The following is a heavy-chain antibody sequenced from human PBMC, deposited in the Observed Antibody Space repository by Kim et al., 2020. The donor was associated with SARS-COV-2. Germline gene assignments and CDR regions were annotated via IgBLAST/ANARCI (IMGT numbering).Heavy chain of an antibody. CDR2: ISYDGSNK. V-gene: IGHV3-30-3*01. J-gene: IGHJ3*02. CDR1: GFTFSSYA. CDR3: ARDWEVMGAPSGNAFDI. Sequence: GGSLRLSCAASGFTFSSYAMHWVRQAPGKGLEWVAVISYDGSNKYYADSVKGRFTISRDNSKNTLYLQMNSLRAEDTAVYYCARDWEVMGAPSGNAFDIWGQGTMVTVSS. D-gene: IGHD3-10*01.